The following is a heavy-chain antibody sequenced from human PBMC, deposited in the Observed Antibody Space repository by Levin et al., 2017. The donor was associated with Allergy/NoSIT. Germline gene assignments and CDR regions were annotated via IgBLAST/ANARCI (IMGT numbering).Heavy chain of an antibody. V-gene: IGHV4-39*01. CDR2: IYYSGST. CDR3: ARLDPTATIYYY. D-gene: IGHD3-9*01. CDR1: GGSISSSSYY. Sequence: SETLSLTCTVSGGSISSSSYYWGWIRQPPGKGLEWIGSIYYSGSTYYNPSLKSRVTISVDTSKNQFSLKLSSVTAADTAVYYCARLDPTATIYYYWGQGTLVTVSS. J-gene: IGHJ4*02.